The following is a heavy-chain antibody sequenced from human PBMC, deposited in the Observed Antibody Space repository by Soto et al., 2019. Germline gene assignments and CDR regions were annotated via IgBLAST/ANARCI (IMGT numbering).Heavy chain of an antibody. D-gene: IGHD2-2*02. J-gene: IGHJ4*02. Sequence: QVQLQESGPGLVKPSGTLSLTCAVSGGSISSSNWWSWVRQPPGKGLEWIGEIYHSGSTNYNPSLKSRVTISVDKSKNQFSLKLSSVTAADTDVYYCARDSRDEVIPYYFDYWGQGTLVTVSS. CDR1: GGSISSSNW. CDR3: ARDSRDEVIPYYFDY. V-gene: IGHV4-4*02. CDR2: IYHSGST.